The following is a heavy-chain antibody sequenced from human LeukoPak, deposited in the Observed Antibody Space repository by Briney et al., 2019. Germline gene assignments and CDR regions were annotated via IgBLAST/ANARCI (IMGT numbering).Heavy chain of an antibody. V-gene: IGHV3-21*01. J-gene: IGHJ6*02. CDR2: ISDSGGNT. CDR3: ARGPSIFGVATTTYYYGMDV. Sequence: GGSLRLSCTASGLTFSSYAMNWVRQAPGKGLEWVSAISDSGGNTYYADSVKGRFTISRDNAKNSLYLQMNSLRAEDTAVYYCARGPSIFGVATTTYYYGMDVWGQGTTVTVSS. CDR1: GLTFSSYA. D-gene: IGHD3-3*01.